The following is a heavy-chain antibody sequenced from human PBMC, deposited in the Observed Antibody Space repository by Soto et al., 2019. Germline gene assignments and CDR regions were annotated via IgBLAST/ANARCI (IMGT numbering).Heavy chain of an antibody. V-gene: IGHV3-15*01. Sequence: PVRFLRLSCAASGVPFTNVGMSWVRQIPGKGLEWIARVLSKADGGETDYAAPVKDRFTISRDDSRNTLHLQMNSLRTAEPPMKYCSTYGYRCGSYRYRWGYWGEGALVTVSS. J-gene: IGHJ4*02. CDR2: VLSKADGGET. D-gene: IGHD3-16*02. CDR1: GVPFTNVG. CDR3: STYGYRCGSYRYRWGY.